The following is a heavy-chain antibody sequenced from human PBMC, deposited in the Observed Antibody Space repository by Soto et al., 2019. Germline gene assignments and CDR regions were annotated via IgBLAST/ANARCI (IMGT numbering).Heavy chain of an antibody. D-gene: IGHD4-17*01. CDR3: AKKEYDYGDYYYYCMDV. V-gene: IGHV3-23*01. CDR1: GFTFSSYA. CDR2: ISGSGGST. Sequence: EVQLLESGGGLVQPGGSLRLSCAASGFTFSSYAMSWVRQAPGKGLEWVSAISGSGGSTYYADSVKGRFTISRDNSKNTLYLPMNSLRAEYTAVYYCAKKEYDYGDYYYYCMDVWGQGTTVTVSS. J-gene: IGHJ6*01.